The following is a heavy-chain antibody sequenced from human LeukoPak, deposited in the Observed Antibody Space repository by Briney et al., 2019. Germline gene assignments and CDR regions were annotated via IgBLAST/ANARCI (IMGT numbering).Heavy chain of an antibody. Sequence: SETLSLTCAVDGGSFSGYYWSWIRQPPGQGLAWFGEINHSGSTNYNPSLKSRVTISVDTSKNQFSLKLSSVTAADTAVYYCAGGTVLDTAIKKDSFDYWGQGTLVTVSS. V-gene: IGHV4-34*01. CDR1: GGSFSGYY. CDR2: INHSGST. J-gene: IGHJ4*02. D-gene: IGHD5-18*01. CDR3: AGGTVLDTAIKKDSFDY.